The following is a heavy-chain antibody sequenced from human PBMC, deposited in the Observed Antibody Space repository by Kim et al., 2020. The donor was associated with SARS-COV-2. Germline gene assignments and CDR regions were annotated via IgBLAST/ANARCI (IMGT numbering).Heavy chain of an antibody. V-gene: IGHV3-23*01. Sequence: GGSLRLSCAASGFTFSSYAMSWVRQAPGKGLEWVSAISGSGGSTYYADSVKGRFTISRDNSKNTLYLQMNSLRAEDTAVYYCARGITIFGVVIRPYYYYGMDVWGQGTTVTVSS. J-gene: IGHJ6*02. CDR1: GFTFSSYA. CDR3: ARGITIFGVVIRPYYYYGMDV. D-gene: IGHD3-3*01. CDR2: ISGSGGST.